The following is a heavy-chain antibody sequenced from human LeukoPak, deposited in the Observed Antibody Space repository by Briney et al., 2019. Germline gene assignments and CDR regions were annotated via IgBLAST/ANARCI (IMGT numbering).Heavy chain of an antibody. CDR1: GFTVSSNY. V-gene: IGHV3-53*01. J-gene: IGHJ6*02. Sequence: PGGSLRLSCAASGFTVSSNYMSWVRQAPGKGLEWVSVIYSGGSTYYADSVKGRFTISRDNSKNTLYLQMNSLRAEDTAVYYCARGVRPSGYYGMDVWGQGTTVTVSS. CDR3: ARGVRPSGYYGMDV. CDR2: IYSGGST. D-gene: IGHD2-2*01.